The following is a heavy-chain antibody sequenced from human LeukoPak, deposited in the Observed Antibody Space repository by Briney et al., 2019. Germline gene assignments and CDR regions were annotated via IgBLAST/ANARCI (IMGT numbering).Heavy chain of an antibody. V-gene: IGHV4-38-2*01. D-gene: IGHD4-17*01. CDR3: ARHMRIPLYGDFDY. CDR2: IYHSGST. CDR1: GYSISSGYY. Sequence: KTSETLSLTCAVSGYSISSGYYWGWIRQPPGKGLEWIGSIYHSGSTYYNPSLKSRVTISVDTSKNQFSLKLSSVTAADTAVYYCARHMRIPLYGDFDYWGQGTLVTVSS. J-gene: IGHJ4*02.